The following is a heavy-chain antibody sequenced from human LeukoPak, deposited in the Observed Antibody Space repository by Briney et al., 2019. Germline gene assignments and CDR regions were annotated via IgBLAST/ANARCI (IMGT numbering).Heavy chain of an antibody. CDR3: AKRYYDSSGYYLFDY. D-gene: IGHD3-22*01. V-gene: IGHV3-23*01. CDR1: GFTFSSYA. J-gene: IGHJ4*02. Sequence: PGGSLRLSCAASGFTFSSYAMSWVRQAPGKGLDWVSAISGSGGSTYYADSVKGRFTISRDNSKNTLYLQMNSLRAEDTAVYYCAKRYYDSSGYYLFDYWGQGTLVTVSS. CDR2: ISGSGGST.